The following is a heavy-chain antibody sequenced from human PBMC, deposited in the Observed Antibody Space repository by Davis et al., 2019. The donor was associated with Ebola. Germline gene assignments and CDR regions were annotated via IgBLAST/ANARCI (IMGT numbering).Heavy chain of an antibody. V-gene: IGHV3-7*01. D-gene: IGHD4-11*01. CDR2: IKQDGSEK. CDR3: ARDSDDYSFDY. Sequence: GESLKISCAASGFTFSGFWMQWVRQAPGKGLEWVANIKQDGSEKYYVDSVKGRFTISRDNAKNSLFLQMNSLRAEDTAVYYCARDSDDYSFDYWGQGTLVTVSS. CDR1: GFTFSGFW. J-gene: IGHJ4*02.